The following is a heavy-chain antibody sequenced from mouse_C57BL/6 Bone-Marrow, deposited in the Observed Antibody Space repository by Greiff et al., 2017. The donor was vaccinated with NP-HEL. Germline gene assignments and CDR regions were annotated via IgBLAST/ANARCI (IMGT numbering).Heavy chain of an antibody. V-gene: IGHV1-26*01. J-gene: IGHJ3*01. CDR2: INPNNGGT. CDR3: ACISSSWFAY. CDR1: GYTFTDYY. D-gene: IGHD1-1*01. Sequence: EVQLQQSGPELVKPGASVKISCKASGYTFTDYYMNWVKQSHGKSLEWIGDINPNNGGTSYNQKFKGKATLTVDKSSSTAYMELRSLTSEDSAVYYCACISSSWFAYWGQGTLVTVSA.